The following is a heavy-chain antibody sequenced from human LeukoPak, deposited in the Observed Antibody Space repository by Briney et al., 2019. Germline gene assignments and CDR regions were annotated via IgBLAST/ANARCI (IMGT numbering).Heavy chain of an antibody. CDR2: IYRGGST. D-gene: IGHD6-13*01. CDR1: GFNFSNNY. Sequence: GGSLRLSCAASGFNFSNNYMSWVRQAPGKGLEWVSVIYRGGSTYYADSVKGRFTMSRDNSKNTVYLQMDSLRAEDAGVYYCARDRGAAAGNWGQGTLVTVSS. CDR3: ARDRGAAAGN. V-gene: IGHV3-53*01. J-gene: IGHJ4*02.